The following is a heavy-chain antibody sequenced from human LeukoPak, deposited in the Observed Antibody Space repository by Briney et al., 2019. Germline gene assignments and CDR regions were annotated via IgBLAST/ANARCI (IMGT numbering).Heavy chain of an antibody. J-gene: IGHJ4*02. V-gene: IGHV3-66*01. CDR1: GVTVSGSY. Sequence: GGSLRLSCAASGVTVSGSYMSWVRQAPGKGLEWVSVIYTSGDTYYADSVKGRFTISRDSSKNTLYLQMSTLRTEDTAVYYCVRVRYSGSWFPVPNFDCWGQGTLVTVSS. CDR3: VRVRYSGSWFPVPNFDC. CDR2: IYTSGDT. D-gene: IGHD1-26*01.